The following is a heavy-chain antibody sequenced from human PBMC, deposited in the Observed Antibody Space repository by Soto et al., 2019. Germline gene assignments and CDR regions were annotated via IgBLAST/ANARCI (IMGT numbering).Heavy chain of an antibody. Sequence: EVQLLESGGGLVQPGGSLRLSCAASGFTFSNYAMSWVRQAPGKGLEWVSAISGSGGTTYYADSVKGRFTISRDNSKNTLSLQMNSLRVEDTAVYYCAKRGGYEYYGLDVWGQGTTVTVSS. J-gene: IGHJ6*02. D-gene: IGHD3-16*01. CDR1: GFTFSNYA. CDR3: AKRGGYEYYGLDV. CDR2: ISGSGGTT. V-gene: IGHV3-23*01.